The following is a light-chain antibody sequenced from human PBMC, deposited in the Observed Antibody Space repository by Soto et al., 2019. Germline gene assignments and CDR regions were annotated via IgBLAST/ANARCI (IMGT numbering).Light chain of an antibody. CDR3: QQCTNWPPIT. Sequence: EIVLTQSPATLSLSPGERATLSCRASQSINNCFAWYQQKPGQAPRLLIYDTISRTPGIPARFSGSGSGTDFALTISSLEPEDFAVHYCQQCTNWPPITFGQGTRVEIK. CDR2: DTI. J-gene: IGKJ5*01. CDR1: QSINNC. V-gene: IGKV3-11*01.